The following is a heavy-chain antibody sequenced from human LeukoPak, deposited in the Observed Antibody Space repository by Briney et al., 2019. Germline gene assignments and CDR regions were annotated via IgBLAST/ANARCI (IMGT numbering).Heavy chain of an antibody. CDR3: ARDLLVVTANYYYYGMDV. CDR2: ISYDGSNK. Sequence: GGSLRLSCAASGFTFSSYAMHWVRQAPGKGLEWVAVISYDGSNKYYADSVKGRFTISRDNSKNTLYLQMNSLRAEDTAVYYCARDLLVVTANYYYYGMDVWGQGTTVTVSS. D-gene: IGHD2-21*02. CDR1: GFTFSSYA. V-gene: IGHV3-30*04. J-gene: IGHJ6*02.